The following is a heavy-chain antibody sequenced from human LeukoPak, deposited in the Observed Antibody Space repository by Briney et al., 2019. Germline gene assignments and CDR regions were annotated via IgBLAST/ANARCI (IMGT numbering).Heavy chain of an antibody. Sequence: GASVTVSCKASGGTFSSYVISWVRQAPGQGLEWMGIINPSGGSTRYAQKFQGRVTMTRDTSTTTVYMEVTSLRSEDTAVYYCAREEMMVVLALDMWGQGTMVTVSS. J-gene: IGHJ3*02. D-gene: IGHD3-22*01. V-gene: IGHV1-46*01. CDR3: AREEMMVVLALDM. CDR1: GGTFSSYV. CDR2: INPSGGST.